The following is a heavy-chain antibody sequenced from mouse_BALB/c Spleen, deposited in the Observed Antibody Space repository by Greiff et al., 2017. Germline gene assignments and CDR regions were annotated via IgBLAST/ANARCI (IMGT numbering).Heavy chain of an antibody. CDR3: ARAGGGYYLYYAMDY. Sequence: DVMLVASGGGLVQPGGSRKLSCAASGFTFSDYGMAWVRQAPGKGPEWVAFISNLAYSIYYADTVTGRFTISRENAKNTLYLEMSSLRSEDTAMYYCARAGGGYYLYYAMDYWGQGTSVTVSS. D-gene: IGHD2-3*01. CDR2: ISNLAYSI. J-gene: IGHJ4*01. V-gene: IGHV5-15*02. CDR1: GFTFSDYG.